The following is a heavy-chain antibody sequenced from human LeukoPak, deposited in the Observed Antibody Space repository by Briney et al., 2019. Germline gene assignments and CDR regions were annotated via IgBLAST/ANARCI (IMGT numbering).Heavy chain of an antibody. V-gene: IGHV3-7*01. CDR3: ARERLQSSYLGFAY. D-gene: IGHD2/OR15-2a*01. CDR2: IKQDGSEK. CDR1: GFSFSDYW. J-gene: IGHJ4*02. Sequence: GGSLRLSCAASGFSFSDYWMSWVRLAPGKGLEWVANIKQDGSEKYYVDSVKGRFIISRDTAKNSLYLQMSSLRAEDTGVYYCARERLQSSYLGFAYWGQGTPVTVSS.